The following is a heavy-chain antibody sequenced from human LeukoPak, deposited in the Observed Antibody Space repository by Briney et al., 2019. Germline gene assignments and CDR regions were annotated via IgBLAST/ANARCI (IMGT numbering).Heavy chain of an antibody. CDR2: FDPEDGET. CDR1: GYTLTELS. CDR3: ATGRYYDSSWDY. D-gene: IGHD3-22*01. V-gene: IGHV1-24*01. Sequence: ASVKVSCKVSGYTLTELSMHWVRQAPGKGLEWMGGFDPEDGETIYAQKFQGRVTMTEDTSTDTAYMELSSLRSEDTAVYYCATGRYYDSSWDYWGQGTLVTVSS. J-gene: IGHJ4*02.